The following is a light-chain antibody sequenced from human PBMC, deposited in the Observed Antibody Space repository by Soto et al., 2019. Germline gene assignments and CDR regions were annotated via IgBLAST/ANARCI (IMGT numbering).Light chain of an antibody. Sequence: DIQMTQSPSSLSASVGDGVTITCRASQSISSYLNWYQQKPGKAPKLLIYAASSLQSGVPSRFSGSGSGTDFTLTIRSLQPEDFATYYCQQSYSTPQTFGQGTKVDI. CDR3: QQSYSTPQT. CDR2: AAS. J-gene: IGKJ1*01. V-gene: IGKV1-39*01. CDR1: QSISSY.